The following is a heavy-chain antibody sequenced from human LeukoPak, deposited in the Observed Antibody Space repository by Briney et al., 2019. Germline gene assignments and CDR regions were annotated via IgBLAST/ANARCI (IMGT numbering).Heavy chain of an antibody. CDR1: GGSISSYY. Sequence: PSETLSLTCTVSGGSISSYYWSWIQQPPGKGLEWIGYIYYSGSTNYNPSLKSRVTISVDTSKNQFSLKLSSVTAADTAVYYCARDSLWGYFYYGMDVWGQGTTVTVSS. CDR2: IYYSGST. J-gene: IGHJ6*02. CDR3: ARDSLWGYFYYGMDV. V-gene: IGHV4-59*01. D-gene: IGHD3-10*01.